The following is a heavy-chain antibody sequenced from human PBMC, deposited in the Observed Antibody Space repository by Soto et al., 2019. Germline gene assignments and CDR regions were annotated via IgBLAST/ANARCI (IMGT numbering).Heavy chain of an antibody. Sequence: PSETLSLTCTVSGGSISSSSYYWGWIRQPPGKGLEWIGSIYYSGSTYYNPSLKSRVTISVDTSKNQFSLKLSSVTAADTAVYYCAGAAGIRYYGMDVWGQGTTVTVYS. CDR2: IYYSGST. CDR3: AGAAGIRYYGMDV. J-gene: IGHJ6*02. D-gene: IGHD6-13*01. CDR1: GGSISSSSYY. V-gene: IGHV4-39*01.